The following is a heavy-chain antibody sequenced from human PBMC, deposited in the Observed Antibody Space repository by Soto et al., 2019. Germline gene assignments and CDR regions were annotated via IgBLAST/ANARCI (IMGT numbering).Heavy chain of an antibody. CDR3: SRCDFWSGYFDY. Sequence: PGGSLRLSCTTSGFTFGDYAMSWFRQAPGKGLEWVGFIRSKVYGGATENAASAKGRFTISRDDSKSIAYLQMNSLQTEDTAVYYCSRCDFWSGYFDYWGQVTLVTVSS. J-gene: IGHJ4*02. CDR2: IRSKVYGGAT. CDR1: GFTFGDYA. D-gene: IGHD3-3*01. V-gene: IGHV3-49*03.